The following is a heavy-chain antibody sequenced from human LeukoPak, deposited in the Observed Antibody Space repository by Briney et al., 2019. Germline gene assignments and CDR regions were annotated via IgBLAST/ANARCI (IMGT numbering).Heavy chain of an antibody. V-gene: IGHV3-74*01. D-gene: IGHD6-19*01. CDR1: GFIFSNYA. CDR3: ARGPGYSSGGGDDY. J-gene: IGHJ4*02. Sequence: GGSLRLSCAASGFIFSNYAMNWVRQAPGKGLVWVSRINSDGSSTSYADSVKGRFTISRDNAKNTLYLQMNSLRAEDTAVYYCARGPGYSSGGGDDYWGQGTLVTVSS. CDR2: INSDGSST.